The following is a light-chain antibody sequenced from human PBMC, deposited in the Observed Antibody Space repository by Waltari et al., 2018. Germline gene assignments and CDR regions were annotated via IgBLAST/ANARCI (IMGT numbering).Light chain of an antibody. CDR3: QQSYTTPWT. V-gene: IGKV1-39*01. Sequence: DIQMTQSPSSLSASIGDTVSVTCRASQGITNKLHWYRQQPGKAPKFVMYAASSSRPRFSGSISGTEYTLTISSLQPEDFATYFCQQSYTTPWTFGQGTKV. CDR1: QGITNK. CDR2: AAS. J-gene: IGKJ1*01.